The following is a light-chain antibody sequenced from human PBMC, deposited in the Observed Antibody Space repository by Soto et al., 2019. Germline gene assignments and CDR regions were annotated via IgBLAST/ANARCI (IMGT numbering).Light chain of an antibody. CDR3: QQYSVYWT. CDR2: DAS. Sequence: DIQMTQSPSSLSASVGDRVTIICRASQSVSTRLAWYQQKPGKAPKVLIYDASSWAGGVPSRFTGSGSGTEFTLTINSLQPDDFATYYRQQYSVYWTFGQGTKVDIK. CDR1: QSVSTR. J-gene: IGKJ1*01. V-gene: IGKV1-5*02.